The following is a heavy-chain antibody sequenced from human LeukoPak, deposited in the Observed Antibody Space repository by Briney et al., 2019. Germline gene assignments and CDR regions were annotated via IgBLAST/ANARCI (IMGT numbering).Heavy chain of an antibody. CDR3: TRGRGPDGYNFFDY. Sequence: GGSLRLSCAVSVLEYSGYSMNWVRRAPGKGLEWVSYIRSSSIIYYAESVRGRFTISRDNAKNSLFLQMNSLRDEDTAVYYCTRGRGPDGYNFFDYWGQGTQVTVSS. CDR1: VLEYSGYS. D-gene: IGHD5-24*01. CDR2: IRSSSII. J-gene: IGHJ4*02. V-gene: IGHV3-48*02.